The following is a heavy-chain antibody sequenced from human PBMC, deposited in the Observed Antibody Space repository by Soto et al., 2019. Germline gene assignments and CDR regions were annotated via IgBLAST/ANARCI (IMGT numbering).Heavy chain of an antibody. CDR3: ATSFGSGSRAFDY. V-gene: IGHV1-69*02. D-gene: IGHD3-10*01. CDR2: FNPRLSFT. Sequence: QVQLVQSGAEVKKPGSSVKVSCKASGDTFNFYTINWVRQAPGLGLEWMGRFNPRLSFTNSALKFQGRVTVTADKSTSTAYMVLSSLRSEDTAIYYCATSFGSGSRAFDYWGQGALVTVSS. CDR1: GDTFNFYT. J-gene: IGHJ4*02.